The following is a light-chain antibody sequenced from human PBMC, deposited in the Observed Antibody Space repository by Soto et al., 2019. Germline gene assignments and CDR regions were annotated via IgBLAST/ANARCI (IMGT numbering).Light chain of an antibody. CDR2: EVT. J-gene: IGLJ3*02. CDR1: SGDIGAYNF. V-gene: IGLV2-14*01. CDR3: GSFTMTSTWV. Sequence: QSVLTQPAYVSGSPGQSITVSCTGTSGDIGAYNFVSWYQQHPGKAPKLIIYEVTDRPSGISSRSSASKSGKTASLTISGLQAEDEADYYCGSFTMTSTWVFGGGTKLTVL.